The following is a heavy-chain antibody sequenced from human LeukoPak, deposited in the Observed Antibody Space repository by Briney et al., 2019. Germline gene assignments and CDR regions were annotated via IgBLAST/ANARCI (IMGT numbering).Heavy chain of an antibody. V-gene: IGHV1-2*02. Sequence: ASVKVSCKASGYTFTDYYMHWVRQAPGQGLEWMGWINPNSGGTNYAQRLQGRVTMTTDTSTSTAYMELRSLRSDDTAVYYCARELPGYSSGWYWFDPWGQGTLVTVSS. J-gene: IGHJ5*02. CDR1: GYTFTDYY. CDR2: INPNSGGT. D-gene: IGHD6-19*01. CDR3: ARELPGYSSGWYWFDP.